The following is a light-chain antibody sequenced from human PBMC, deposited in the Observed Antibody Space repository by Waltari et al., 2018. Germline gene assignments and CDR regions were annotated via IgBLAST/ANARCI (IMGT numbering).Light chain of an antibody. CDR3: QQYDISPLT. J-gene: IGKJ4*01. CDR1: QTVRTTY. CDR2: GAS. V-gene: IGKV3-20*01. Sequence: EIVLTQSPGPLSLSPGERATLSCRASQTVRTTYLAWYQQKPGQAPTLLIYGASSMSTGIPDRFSGSGSGTDFSLTISSLEPEDFAVYYCQQYDISPLTFGGGTKVEIK.